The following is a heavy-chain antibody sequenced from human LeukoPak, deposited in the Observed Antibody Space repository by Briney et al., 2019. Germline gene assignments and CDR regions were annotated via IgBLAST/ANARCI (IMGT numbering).Heavy chain of an antibody. J-gene: IGHJ6*03. CDR3: ARGLKEWLSYYYYYYMDV. D-gene: IGHD3-3*01. V-gene: IGHV4-30-4*08. CDR2: IYYSGST. Sequence: PSETLSLTCTVSGGSISSGDYYWRWIRQPPGKGLEWIGYIYYSGSTYYNPSLKSRVTISVDTSKNQFSLKLSSVTAADTAVYYCARGLKEWLSYYYYYYMDVWGKGTTVTVSS. CDR1: GGSISSGDYY.